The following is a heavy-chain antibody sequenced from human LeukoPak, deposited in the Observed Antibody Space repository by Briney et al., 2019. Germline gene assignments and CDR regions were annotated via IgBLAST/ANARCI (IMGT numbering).Heavy chain of an antibody. Sequence: SGGSLRLSCAASGFTFSSYAMSWGRQAPGKGLDWVSAISGSGGSTYYADSVKGRFTISRDNSKNTLYLQMNSLRAEDTAVYYCAKQYYYDSSGYYRHDAFDIWGQGTMVTVSS. J-gene: IGHJ3*02. CDR1: GFTFSSYA. D-gene: IGHD3-22*01. CDR3: AKQYYYDSSGYYRHDAFDI. CDR2: ISGSGGST. V-gene: IGHV3-23*01.